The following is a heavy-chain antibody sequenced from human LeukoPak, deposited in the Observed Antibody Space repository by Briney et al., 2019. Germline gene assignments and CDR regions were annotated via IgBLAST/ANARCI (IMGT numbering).Heavy chain of an antibody. V-gene: IGHV3-23*01. CDR3: AKEKLGNNYYGMDV. J-gene: IGHJ6*02. D-gene: IGHD7-27*01. CDR2: ISGSGGST. CDR1: GFTFSSYA. Sequence: QPGGSQRLSCAASGFTFSSYAMSWVRQAPGKGLEWVSAISGSGGSTYYADSVKGQFTISRDNSKNTLSLQMNSLRAEDTAVYFCAKEKLGNNYYGMDVWGQGTTVTVSS.